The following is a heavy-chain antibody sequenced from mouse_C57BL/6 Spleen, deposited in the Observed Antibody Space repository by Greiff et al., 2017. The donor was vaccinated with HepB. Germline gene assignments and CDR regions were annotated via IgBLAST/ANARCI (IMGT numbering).Heavy chain of an antibody. CDR2: ISSGSSTI. CDR1: GFTFSDYG. V-gene: IGHV5-17*01. Sequence: EVQLQESGGGLVKPGGSLKLSCAASGFTFSDYGMHWVRQAPEKGLEWVAYISSGSSTIYYADTVKGRFTISRDNAKNTLFLQMTSLRSEDTAMYYCARNRLPFFDYWGQGTTLTVSS. D-gene: IGHD3-2*02. CDR3: ARNRLPFFDY. J-gene: IGHJ2*01.